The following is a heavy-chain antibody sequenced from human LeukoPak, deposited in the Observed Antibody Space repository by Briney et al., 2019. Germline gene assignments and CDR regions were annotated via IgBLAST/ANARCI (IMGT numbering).Heavy chain of an antibody. J-gene: IGHJ4*02. CDR1: GGTFSSYA. D-gene: IGHD4-17*01. V-gene: IGHV1-69*13. CDR2: IIPIFGTA. Sequence: ASVKVSCKASGGTFSSYAISWVRQAPGQGLEWMGGIIPIFGTANYAQKFQGRVTITADESTSTAYMELSSLRSEDTAVYYCARVGGDYEAYYFDYWGQGTLVTVSS. CDR3: ARVGGDYEAYYFDY.